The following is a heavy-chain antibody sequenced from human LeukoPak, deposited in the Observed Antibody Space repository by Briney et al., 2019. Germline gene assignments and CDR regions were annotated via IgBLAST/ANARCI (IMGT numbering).Heavy chain of an antibody. V-gene: IGHV1-18*01. CDR3: ARGGYSGSCYAY. D-gene: IGHD1-26*01. CDR2: ISAYDGNT. Sequence: ASVKVSCKASGYTFTSYGISWVRQAPGQGLEWIGWISAYDGNTYYAQKLQGRVTMTTDTSTSTAYMELRSLRSDDTAVYYCARGGYSGSCYAYWGQGTLVTVSS. CDR1: GYTFTSYG. J-gene: IGHJ4*02.